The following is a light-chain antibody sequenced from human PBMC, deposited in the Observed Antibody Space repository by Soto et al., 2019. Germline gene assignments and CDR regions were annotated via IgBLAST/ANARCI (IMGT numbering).Light chain of an antibody. Sequence: QSVLTQPASGSGSPGQSITIPCTGTSTDIGYHTYVSWYQQNTGKAPELLIFEVSSRHSGISDRFSGSKSGNTAFLTISGLRAEDEADYYCSSYSISDTPYVFGGGTKVTVL. CDR3: SSYSISDTPYV. V-gene: IGLV2-14*01. CDR2: EVS. CDR1: STDIGYHTY. J-gene: IGLJ1*01.